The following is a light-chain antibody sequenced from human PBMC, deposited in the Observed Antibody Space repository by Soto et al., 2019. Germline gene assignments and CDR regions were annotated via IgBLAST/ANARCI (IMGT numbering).Light chain of an antibody. V-gene: IGKV3-20*01. J-gene: IGKJ2*01. CDR1: QSVSSSY. Sequence: EIVLTQYPGTLSLSPGERATLYCRASQSVSSSYLAWYQQKPGQAPRLLIYGASSRATGIPDRFSGSGSGTDFTLTISRLEPEDFAVYYCQQYGSSPPYTFGQGTKLEIK. CDR3: QQYGSSPPYT. CDR2: GAS.